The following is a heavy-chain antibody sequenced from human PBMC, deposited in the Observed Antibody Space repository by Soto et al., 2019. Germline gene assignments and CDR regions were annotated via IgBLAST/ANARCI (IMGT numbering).Heavy chain of an antibody. CDR2: IYTSGST. D-gene: IGHD6-19*01. J-gene: IGHJ4*02. CDR1: GGSISSYY. CDR3: ARDDSSGWYGRFDY. Sequence: SETLSLTCTVSGGSISSYYLSWIRQPAGKGLEWIGRIYTSGSTNYNPSLKSRVTMSVDTSKNQFSLKLSSVTAADTAVYYCARDDSSGWYGRFDYWGQGTLVTVYS. V-gene: IGHV4-4*07.